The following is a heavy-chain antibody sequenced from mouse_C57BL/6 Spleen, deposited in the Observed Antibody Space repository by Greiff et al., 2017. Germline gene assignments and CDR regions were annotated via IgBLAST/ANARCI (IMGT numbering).Heavy chain of an antibody. CDR1: GYAFTTYL. J-gene: IGHJ2*01. V-gene: IGHV1-54*01. Sequence: QVQLQQSGAELVRPGTSVKVSCKASGYAFTTYLIEWVTQRPGQGLEWIGVINPGSGGTNYNAQFKGKATLPADKSSSNTYRQLSNHTSEDSAVCFCAKSLRREYYFDYWGQGTTLTVSS. CDR3: AKSLRREYYFDY. D-gene: IGHD6-2*01. CDR2: INPGSGGT.